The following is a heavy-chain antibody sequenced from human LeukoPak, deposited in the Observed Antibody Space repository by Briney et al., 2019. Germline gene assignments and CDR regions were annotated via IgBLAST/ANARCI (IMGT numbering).Heavy chain of an antibody. CDR2: IYWNDDK. CDR1: GFSLNNGGVG. D-gene: IGHD4-17*01. V-gene: IGHV2-5*01. CDR3: AHGLDYGDYFDY. J-gene: IGHJ4*02. Sequence: SGPTLVNPTQTLTLTCTFSGFSLNNGGVGVGWIRQPPGKALEWLALIYWNDDKRYRPSLKTRLTITKDTSKNQVVLRMTNMDPVDTATYFCAHGLDYGDYFDYWGRGTLVTVSS.